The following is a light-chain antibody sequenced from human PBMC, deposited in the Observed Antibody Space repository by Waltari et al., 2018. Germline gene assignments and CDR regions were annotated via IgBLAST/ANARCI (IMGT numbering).Light chain of an antibody. J-gene: IGLJ2*01. CDR1: SGSIASNF. Sequence: NFMLTQPHSVSASPVKTVTISCTRSSGSIASNFVQWSQQRPVSAPTTVIYEDNPRPSGVPYRFSGSIDSSSNSASLTISGLKTEDEADYYCQSYDSSNHVVFGGGTKLTVL. CDR3: QSYDSSNHVV. CDR2: EDN. V-gene: IGLV6-57*03.